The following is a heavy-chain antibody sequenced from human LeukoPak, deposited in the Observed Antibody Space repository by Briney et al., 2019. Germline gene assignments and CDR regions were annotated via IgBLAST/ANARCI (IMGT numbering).Heavy chain of an antibody. CDR1: GFTFSSYE. Sequence: PGGSLRLSCAASGFTFSSYEMNWVRQAPGKGLEWVSYISSSGSTIYYADSVKGRFTISRDNARNSLFLQMNSLRAEDTAVYYCAELGITMIGGVWGKGTTVTISS. D-gene: IGHD3-10*02. J-gene: IGHJ6*04. CDR2: ISSSGSTI. V-gene: IGHV3-48*03. CDR3: AELGITMIGGV.